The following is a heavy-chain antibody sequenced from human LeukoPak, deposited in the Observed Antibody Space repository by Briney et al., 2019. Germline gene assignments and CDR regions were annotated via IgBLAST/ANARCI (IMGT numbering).Heavy chain of an antibody. Sequence: QPGGSLRLSCAASGFTFNSYGMHWVRQAPGKGLEWVAVIWYDGSNKYYADSVKGRFTISRDNSKNTLYLQMNSLRAEDTAVYYCARDAGAFGSGWSRGAFDIWGQGTMVTVSS. CDR3: ARDAGAFGSGWSRGAFDI. V-gene: IGHV3-33*08. CDR1: GFTFNSYG. CDR2: IWYDGSNK. D-gene: IGHD6-19*01. J-gene: IGHJ3*02.